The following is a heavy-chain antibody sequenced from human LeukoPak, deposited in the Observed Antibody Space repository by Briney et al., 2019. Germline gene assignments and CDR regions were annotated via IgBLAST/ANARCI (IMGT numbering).Heavy chain of an antibody. V-gene: IGHV4-59*01. CDR3: ARGVTALGY. Sequence: PSETLSLTCTVSGGSISSFHWRWIRQPPGKGLECIGHIYDSGGTNYNPSLKSRVAISVDTSKNQFSLRLSSVTAADTAVYYCARGVTALGYWGQGTLVTVSS. CDR1: GGSISSFH. CDR2: IYDSGGT. D-gene: IGHD2-21*02. J-gene: IGHJ4*02.